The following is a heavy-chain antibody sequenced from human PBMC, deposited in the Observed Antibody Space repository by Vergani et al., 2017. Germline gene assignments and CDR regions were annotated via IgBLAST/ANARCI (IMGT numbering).Heavy chain of an antibody. CDR2: IYYSGST. D-gene: IGHD3-10*01. CDR1: GGSISSGGYY. J-gene: IGHJ4*02. Sequence: QVQLQESGPGLVKPSQTLSLTCTVSGGSISSGGYYWSWIRQHPGKGLEWIEYIYYSGSTYYNPSLKSRVTISVDTSKNQFSLKLSSVTAADTAVYYCAGGAMVRGVIFFFDYWGQGTLVTVSS. V-gene: IGHV4-31*03. CDR3: AGGAMVRGVIFFFDY.